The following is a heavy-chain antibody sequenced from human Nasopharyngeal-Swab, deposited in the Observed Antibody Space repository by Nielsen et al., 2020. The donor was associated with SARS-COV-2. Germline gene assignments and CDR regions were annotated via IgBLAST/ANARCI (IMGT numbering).Heavy chain of an antibody. V-gene: IGHV1-46*01. Sequence: WVRQAPGQGLEWMGIINPSGGSTSYAQKFQGRVTMTRDTSTSTVYMELSSLRSEDTAVYYCARGRDCTNGVCYAGGTDAFDIWGQGTRTTVSS. CDR3: ARGRDCTNGVCYAGGTDAFDI. D-gene: IGHD2-8*01. J-gene: IGHJ3*02. CDR2: INPSGGST.